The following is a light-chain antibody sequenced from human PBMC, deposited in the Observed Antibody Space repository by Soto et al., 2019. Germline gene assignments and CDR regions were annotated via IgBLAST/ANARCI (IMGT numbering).Light chain of an antibody. CDR3: SSWDGSLSGYV. V-gene: IGLV1-47*02. J-gene: IGLJ1*01. Sequence: QSALTQPPSASGTPGQGVTISCSGSSSNIGSNYVYWYQQLPGTAPKLLIYNNNQRPSGVPDRFSASKSGTSASLAIRGLRSDDEADYYYSSWDGSLSGYVFGAGTKVTVL. CDR1: SSNIGSNY. CDR2: NNN.